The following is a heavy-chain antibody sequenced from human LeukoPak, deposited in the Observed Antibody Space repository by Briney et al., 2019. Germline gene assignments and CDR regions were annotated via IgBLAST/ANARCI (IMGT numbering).Heavy chain of an antibody. CDR2: IYSGGST. CDR1: GFTVSSNY. V-gene: IGHV3-66*01. CDR3: ARDRRDYYGSGSYVDY. Sequence: GGSLRLSCAASGFTVSSNYMSWVRQAPGKGLEWVSVIYSGGSTYYADSVKGRFTISRDNSKNTLYLQMNSPRAEDTAVYYCARDRRDYYGSGSYVDYWGQGTLVTVSS. J-gene: IGHJ4*02. D-gene: IGHD3-10*01.